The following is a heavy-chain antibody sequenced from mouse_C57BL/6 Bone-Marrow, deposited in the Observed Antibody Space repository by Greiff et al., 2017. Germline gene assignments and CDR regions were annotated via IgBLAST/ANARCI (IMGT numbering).Heavy chain of an antibody. V-gene: IGHV1-81*01. D-gene: IGHD2-3*01. Sequence: VMLVESGAELARPGASVKLSCKASGYTFTSYGISWVKQRTGQGLEWIGEIYPSSGNTYYNEKFKGKATLTADKSSSTAYMGLRSLTSEDSAVYFCARIYLWYFDVWGTGTTVTVSS. CDR1: GYTFTSYG. J-gene: IGHJ1*03. CDR3: ARIYLWYFDV. CDR2: IYPSSGNT.